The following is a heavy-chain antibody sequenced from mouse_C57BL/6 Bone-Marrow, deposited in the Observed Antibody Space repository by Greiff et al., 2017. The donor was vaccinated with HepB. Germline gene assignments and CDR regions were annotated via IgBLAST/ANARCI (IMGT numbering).Heavy chain of an antibody. J-gene: IGHJ2*01. D-gene: IGHD4-1*01. CDR2: INPYNGGT. Sequence: EVQLQESGPVLVKPGASVKMSCKASGYTFTDYYMNWVKQSHGKSLEWIGVINPYNGGTSYNQKFKGKATLTVDKSSSTAYMELNSLTSEDSAVYYCATNWYYFDYWGQGTTLTVSS. CDR1: GYTFTDYY. V-gene: IGHV1-19*01. CDR3: ATNWYYFDY.